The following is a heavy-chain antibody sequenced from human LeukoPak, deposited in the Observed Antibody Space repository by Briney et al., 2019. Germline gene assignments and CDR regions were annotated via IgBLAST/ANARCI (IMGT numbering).Heavy chain of an antibody. D-gene: IGHD6-19*01. CDR2: IKQDGSEK. CDR3: ARYGAGPYYYYMDV. Sequence: GGSLRLSCAASGFTFSSYWMSWVRQAPGKGLEWVANIKQDGSEKYYVDSVKGRFTISRYNPKNSLYLQMNSLRAEDTAVYYCARYGAGPYYYYMDVWGKGTTVTISS. J-gene: IGHJ6*03. V-gene: IGHV3-7*01. CDR1: GFTFSSYW.